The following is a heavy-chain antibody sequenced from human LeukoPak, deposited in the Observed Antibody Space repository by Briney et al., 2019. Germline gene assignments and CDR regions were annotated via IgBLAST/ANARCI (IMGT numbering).Heavy chain of an antibody. V-gene: IGHV3-15*01. D-gene: IGHD6-13*01. CDR3: TTEGSSSYFDY. Sequence: GRSLRLSCAASGFTFSNAWMSWVRQAPGKGLEWVGRIKSKTDGGTTGYAAPVKGRFTISRDDSKNTLYLQMNSLKTEDTAVYYCTTEGSSSYFDYWGQGTLVTVSS. CDR1: GFTFSNAW. CDR2: IKSKTDGGTT. J-gene: IGHJ4*02.